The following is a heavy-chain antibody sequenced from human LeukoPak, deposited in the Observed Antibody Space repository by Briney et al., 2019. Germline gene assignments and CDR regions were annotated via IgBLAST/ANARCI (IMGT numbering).Heavy chain of an antibody. V-gene: IGHV5-10-1*01. J-gene: IGHJ4*02. Sequence: GESLRISGKGSGYSFTSHWITWVRQMPGKGLEWMGRIAPGDSYTNYSPSFQGHVTISADKSDSTAYLQWSSLKASDTAMYYCARHRDCSTGSCYPDFWGQGTLVTVSS. D-gene: IGHD2-15*01. CDR1: GYSFTSHW. CDR3: ARHRDCSTGSCYPDF. CDR2: IAPGDSYT.